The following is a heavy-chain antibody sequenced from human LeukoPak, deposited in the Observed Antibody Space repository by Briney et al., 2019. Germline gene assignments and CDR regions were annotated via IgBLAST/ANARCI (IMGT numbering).Heavy chain of an antibody. CDR2: IKSKTDGGTT. CDR1: GFTFSNAW. Sequence: GGSLRLSCAASGFTFSNAWMSWVRQAPGKGLEWVGRIKSKTDGGTTDYAAPVKGRFTISRDDSKNTLYLQMNSLKTEDTAVYYCTTDVGTTWPPLDCWGQGTLVTVSS. D-gene: IGHD1-7*01. CDR3: TTDVGTTWPPLDC. J-gene: IGHJ4*02. V-gene: IGHV3-15*01.